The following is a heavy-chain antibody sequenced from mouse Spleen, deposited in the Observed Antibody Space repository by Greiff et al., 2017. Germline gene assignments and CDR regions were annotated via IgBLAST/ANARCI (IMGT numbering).Heavy chain of an antibody. CDR1: GFTFSSYG. CDR3: ASHRYDGAWFAY. Sequence: DVQLVESGGDLVKPGGSLKLSCAASGFTFSSYGMSWVRQTPDKRLEWVATISSGGSYTYYPDSVKGRFTISRDNAKNTLYLQMSSLKSEDTAMYYCASHRYDGAWFAYWGQGTLVTVSA. CDR2: ISSGGSYT. J-gene: IGHJ3*01. D-gene: IGHD2-14*01. V-gene: IGHV5-6*01.